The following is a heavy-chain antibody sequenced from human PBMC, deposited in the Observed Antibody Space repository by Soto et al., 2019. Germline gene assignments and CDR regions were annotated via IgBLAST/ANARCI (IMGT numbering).Heavy chain of an antibody. V-gene: IGHV3-11*04. D-gene: IGHD5-12*01. CDR3: ARAIRGYGAYGGY. CDR2: ITESGHAA. CDR1: GFTFSDYY. Sequence: QVQLVESGGALVKPGGTLRLSCAASGFTFSDYYMSWIRQTPGKGLEWLSYITESGHAAEYADSVRGRFTISRDNNKNSLYLQMNSLRVDDTGVYYCARAIRGYGAYGGYLGQGTLVTVSS. J-gene: IGHJ4*02.